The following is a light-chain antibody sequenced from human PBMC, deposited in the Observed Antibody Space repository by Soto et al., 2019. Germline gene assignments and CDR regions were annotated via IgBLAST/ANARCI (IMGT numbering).Light chain of an antibody. V-gene: IGKV1-33*01. CDR3: QQYDNLPPLST. J-gene: IGKJ3*01. CDR1: QDISNY. CDR2: DAS. Sequence: DIQMTQSPSSLSASVGDRVTITCQASQDISNYLNWYQQKPGKAPKLLIYDASNLETGFPSRFSGSGSGTDFTFTISSLQPEDIATYYCQQYDNLPPLSTFGPGTKVDIK.